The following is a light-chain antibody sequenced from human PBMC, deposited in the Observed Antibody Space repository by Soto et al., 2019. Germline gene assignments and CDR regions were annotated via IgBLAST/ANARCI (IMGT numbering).Light chain of an antibody. CDR3: AAWDDSLSGSYV. Sequence: QSVLTQPPSASGTPGQRGTISCSGSSSNIGSNYVYWYQQLPGTAPKLLIYRNNQRPSGVPDRFSGSKSGTSASLAISGLRSEDEADYYCAAWDDSLSGSYVLGTGTKLTVL. J-gene: IGLJ1*01. CDR2: RNN. V-gene: IGLV1-47*01. CDR1: SSNIGSNY.